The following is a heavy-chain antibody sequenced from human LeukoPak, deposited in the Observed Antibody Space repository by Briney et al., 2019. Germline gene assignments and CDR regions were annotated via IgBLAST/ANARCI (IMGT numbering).Heavy chain of an antibody. V-gene: IGHV1-46*01. CDR3: ARDQEGLDY. J-gene: IGHJ4*02. Sequence: ASVKVSCKASGYTFTSYGISWVRQAPGQGLEWMGMIYPRDGSTGYAQKFQGRVTVTRDTSTSTVHMELSGLRSEDTAVYYCARDQEGLDYWGQGALVTVSS. CDR1: GYTFTSYG. CDR2: IYPRDGST.